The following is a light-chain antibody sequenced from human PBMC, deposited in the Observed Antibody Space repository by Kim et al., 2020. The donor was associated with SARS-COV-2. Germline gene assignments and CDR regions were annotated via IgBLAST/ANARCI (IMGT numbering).Light chain of an antibody. Sequence: GQKVTIAWSGSGANVGSNTVSWYQQRPGAAPKLLIYSNDKRPSGVPDRCSGAKSGAAASLAISGVQSEDEADYYCAAWDDSLNGYVFGTGTKVTVL. CDR1: GANVGSNT. CDR2: SND. CDR3: AAWDDSLNGYV. V-gene: IGLV1-44*01. J-gene: IGLJ1*01.